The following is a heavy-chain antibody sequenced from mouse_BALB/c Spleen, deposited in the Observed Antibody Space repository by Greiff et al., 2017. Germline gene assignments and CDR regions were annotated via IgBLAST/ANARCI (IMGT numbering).Heavy chain of an antibody. V-gene: IGHV1-54*01. CDR1: GYAFTNYL. J-gene: IGHJ3*01. D-gene: IGHD3-3*01. CDR3: ARIEKDIYAY. CDR2: INPGSGGT. Sequence: QVQLKQSGAELVRPGTSVKVSCKASGYAFTNYLIEWVKQRPGQGLEWIGVINPGSGGTNYNEKFKGKATLTADKSSSTAYMQLSSLTSDDSAVYFCARIEKDIYAYWGQGTLVTVSA.